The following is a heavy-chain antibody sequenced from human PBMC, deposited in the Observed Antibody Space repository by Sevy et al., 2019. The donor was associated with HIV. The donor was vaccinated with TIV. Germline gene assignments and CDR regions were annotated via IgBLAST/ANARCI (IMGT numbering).Heavy chain of an antibody. CDR3: ARGYCSGGSCYRRYYYYGMDV. D-gene: IGHD2-15*01. J-gene: IGHJ6*02. V-gene: IGHV3-30-3*01. Sequence: GGSLRLSCAASGFTFSSYAMHWVRQAPGKGLEWVAVISYDGSNKYYADSVKGRFTISRDNSKNKLYLQMNSLRAEDTAVYYCARGYCSGGSCYRRYYYYGMDVWGQGITVTVSS. CDR1: GFTFSSYA. CDR2: ISYDGSNK.